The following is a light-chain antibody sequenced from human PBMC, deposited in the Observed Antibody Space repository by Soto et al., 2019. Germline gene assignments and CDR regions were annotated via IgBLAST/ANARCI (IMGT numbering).Light chain of an antibody. V-gene: IGKV3-11*01. CDR3: QQYNNWPPERT. J-gene: IGKJ1*01. CDR1: QTVSSS. Sequence: EIVLTQSPATLSLSPGERATLSCRASQTVSSSLAWYQQKPGQAPRLLIYEASNRATGIPARFSGSWSGTDFTLTISSLQSEDFAVYYCQQYNNWPPERTFGQGTKVDIK. CDR2: EAS.